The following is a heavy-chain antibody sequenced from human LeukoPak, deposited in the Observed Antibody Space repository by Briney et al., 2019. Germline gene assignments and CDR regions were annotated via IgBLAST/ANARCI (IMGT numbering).Heavy chain of an antibody. CDR2: ITSSSSYI. CDR3: ARAGDIVVVPAANNWFDP. V-gene: IGHV3-21*01. D-gene: IGHD2-2*01. Sequence: GSCLRLSCAASGFTFSSYSMTWVRQAPGKGLGLVSSITSSSSYINYAYSVKGRFTTSRDNAKNSMYLQMNSLRAEDTAVYYCARAGDIVVVPAANNWFDPWGQGTLVTVSS. J-gene: IGHJ5*02. CDR1: GFTFSSYS.